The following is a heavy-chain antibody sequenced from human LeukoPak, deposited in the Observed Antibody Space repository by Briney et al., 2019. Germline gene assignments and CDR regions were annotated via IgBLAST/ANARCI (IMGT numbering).Heavy chain of an antibody. CDR1: GGSISSYY. V-gene: IGHV4-59*01. Sequence: SETLSLTCTVSGGSISSYYWSWIRQPPGKGLEWIGYIYYSGSTNYNPSLKSRVTISVDTSKNQFSLKLSSVTAADTAVYYCARFSEYSGWYPSFDYWGQGTLVTVSS. D-gene: IGHD6-19*01. J-gene: IGHJ4*02. CDR3: ARFSEYSGWYPSFDY. CDR2: IYYSGST.